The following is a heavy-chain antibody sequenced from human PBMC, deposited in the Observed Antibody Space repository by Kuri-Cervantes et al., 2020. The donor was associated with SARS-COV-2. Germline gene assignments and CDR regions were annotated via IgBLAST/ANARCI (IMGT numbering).Heavy chain of an antibody. CDR3: ARHEPSIAVRPGLFDY. CDR1: GGSISRSSNY. CDR2: IYYSGST. V-gene: IGHV4-39*01. Sequence: SETLSLTCTVSGGSISRSSNYWGWIRQSPGKGLEWIGSIYYSGSTYYNPSLKSRVTISVDTSKNQFSLKLSSVTAADTAVYYCARHEPSIAVRPGLFDYWGQGTLVTVSS. D-gene: IGHD6-6*01. J-gene: IGHJ4*02.